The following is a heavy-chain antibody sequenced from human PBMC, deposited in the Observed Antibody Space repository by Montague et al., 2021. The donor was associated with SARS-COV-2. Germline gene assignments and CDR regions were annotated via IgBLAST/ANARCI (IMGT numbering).Heavy chain of an antibody. CDR1: GFSLSTSGVG. V-gene: IGHV2-5*02. CDR3: AHRIGIAAVSNGFRLDP. CDR2: IYWDDDK. D-gene: IGHD6-13*01. Sequence: PALVKPTQTLTLTCTFSGFSLSTSGVGVGWIRQPPGKALEWLALIYWDDDKRYSPSLKSRLTITKDTSKNQEVLTMTNMDPVDTATYYCAHRIGIAAVSNGFRLDPWGQGTLVTVSS. J-gene: IGHJ5*02.